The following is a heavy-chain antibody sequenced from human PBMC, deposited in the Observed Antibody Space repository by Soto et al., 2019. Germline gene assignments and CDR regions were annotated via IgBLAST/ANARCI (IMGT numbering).Heavy chain of an antibody. Sequence: QITLKESGPTLVKPTQTLTLTCTFSGFSLSTYGVGVGWIRQPPGKALEWLALIYWDDDTRFSPSLNSRLAITKDNSKSQVVLTMTHMDPVDTATYYCAHRPGFSMAFDYWGPGSLVTVSS. D-gene: IGHD3-10*01. J-gene: IGHJ4*02. CDR1: GFSLSTYGVG. CDR3: AHRPGFSMAFDY. CDR2: IYWDDDT. V-gene: IGHV2-5*02.